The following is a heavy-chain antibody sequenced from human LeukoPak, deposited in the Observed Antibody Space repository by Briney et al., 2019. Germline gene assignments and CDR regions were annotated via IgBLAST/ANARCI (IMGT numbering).Heavy chain of an antibody. J-gene: IGHJ4*02. CDR2: IKQDGSEK. CDR1: GFTFSSYW. CDR3: AKDRGGEYFDY. D-gene: IGHD3-16*01. V-gene: IGHV3-7*03. Sequence: GGSLRLSCAASGFTFSSYWMSWVRQAPGKGLEWVANIKQDGSEKYYVDSVKGRFTISRDNSKNTLYLQMNSLRAEDTAVYYCAKDRGGEYFDYWGQGTLVTVSS.